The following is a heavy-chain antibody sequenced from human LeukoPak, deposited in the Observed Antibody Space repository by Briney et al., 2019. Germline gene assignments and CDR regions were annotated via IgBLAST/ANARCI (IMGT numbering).Heavy chain of an antibody. V-gene: IGHV4-39*01. D-gene: IGHD6-6*01. CDR1: GGSISTSLSY. Sequence: SETLSLTCTVSGGSISTSLSYWAWLRQPPGKGLEWIATIHYTGSTYCKPSLKSRLTISVDTSKDQFSLKLSSVTAADTAVYYCASPYVGDRPGGTDYWGRGTLVTVSS. CDR2: IHYTGST. CDR3: ASPYVGDRPGGTDY. J-gene: IGHJ4*02.